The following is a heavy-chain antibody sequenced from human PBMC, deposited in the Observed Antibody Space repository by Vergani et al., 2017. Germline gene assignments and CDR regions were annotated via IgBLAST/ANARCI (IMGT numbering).Heavy chain of an antibody. CDR2: IIPIFVTA. D-gene: IGHD4-23*01. CDR3: ARTNDYGGRDAFDI. V-gene: IGHV1-69*06. CDR1: GGTFSSYA. Sequence: QVQLVQSGAEVKKPGSSVKVSCKASGGTFSSYAISWVRQAPGQGLEWMGGIIPIFVTANYAQKFQGRVTMTRDTSTSTVYMALSSLGSEDTAVYYCARTNDYGGRDAFDIWGQGTMVTVSS. J-gene: IGHJ3*02.